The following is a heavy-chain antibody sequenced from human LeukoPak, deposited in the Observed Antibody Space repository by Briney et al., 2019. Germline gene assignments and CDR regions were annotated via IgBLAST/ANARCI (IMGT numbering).Heavy chain of an antibody. V-gene: IGHV4-39*07. CDR3: ATRQLWSGGLDY. CDR1: GGSISSSSYY. D-gene: IGHD5-18*01. J-gene: IGHJ4*02. CDR2: IYYSAST. Sequence: SETLSLTCTVSGGSISSSSYYWGWIRQPPGKGLEWIGSIYYSASTYYNPSLKSRVTISVDTSKTQFSLKLSSVTAADTAVYYCATRQLWSGGLDYWGQGTLVTVSS.